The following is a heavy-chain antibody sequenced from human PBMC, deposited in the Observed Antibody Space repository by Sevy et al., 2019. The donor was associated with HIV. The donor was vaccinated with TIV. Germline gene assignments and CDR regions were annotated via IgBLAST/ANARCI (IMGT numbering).Heavy chain of an antibody. V-gene: IGHV4-38-2*02. CDR2: IYHSGST. Sequence: SETLSLTCTVSGYSISSGYYWGWIRQPPGKGLEWIGSIYHSGSTYYNPSLKSRVTISVDTSKNQFSLKLSSVSAADTAVYYYARSPKDSSGYSDYWGQGTLVTVSS. J-gene: IGHJ4*02. CDR3: ARSPKDSSGYSDY. CDR1: GYSISSGYY. D-gene: IGHD3-22*01.